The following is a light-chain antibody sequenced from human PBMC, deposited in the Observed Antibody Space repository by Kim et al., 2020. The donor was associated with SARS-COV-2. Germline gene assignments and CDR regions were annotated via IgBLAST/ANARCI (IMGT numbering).Light chain of an antibody. CDR2: EDN. CDR3: QSYDSSNPHWV. CDR1: SGSIASNY. V-gene: IGLV6-57*04. J-gene: IGLJ3*02. Sequence: NFMLTQPHSVSESPGKTVTISCTRSSGSIASNYVQWYQQRPGSAPTTVIYEDNQRPSGVPDRFSGSIDSSSNSASLTISGLKTEDEADYYCQSYDSSNPHWVFGGGTQLT.